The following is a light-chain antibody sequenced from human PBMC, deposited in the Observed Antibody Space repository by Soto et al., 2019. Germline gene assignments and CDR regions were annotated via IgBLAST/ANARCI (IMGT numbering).Light chain of an antibody. J-gene: IGKJ1*01. Sequence: DIEMTQSLSSLSPCVGRMCTSTGGPSQGISDYLAWYQRKPGKVPKLLIYAATTLQSGVPSRFSGSLSGTDFTLTISSLQPEDVATYYCQKYNSAPWTFGQGTKVDIK. CDR1: QGISDY. V-gene: IGKV1-27*01. CDR2: AAT. CDR3: QKYNSAPWT.